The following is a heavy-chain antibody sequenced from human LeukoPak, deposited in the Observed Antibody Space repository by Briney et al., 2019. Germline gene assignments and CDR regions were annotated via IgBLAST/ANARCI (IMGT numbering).Heavy chain of an antibody. Sequence: GGSLRLSCAASRFTFSSYAMSWVRQAPGKGLEWVSAISGSGGSTYYADSVKGRFTISRDNSKNTLYLQMNSLRAEDTAVYYCATSRGRGYSGYDSNYWGQGTLVTVSS. CDR1: RFTFSSYA. D-gene: IGHD5-12*01. J-gene: IGHJ4*02. CDR3: ATSRGRGYSGYDSNY. V-gene: IGHV3-23*01. CDR2: ISGSGGST.